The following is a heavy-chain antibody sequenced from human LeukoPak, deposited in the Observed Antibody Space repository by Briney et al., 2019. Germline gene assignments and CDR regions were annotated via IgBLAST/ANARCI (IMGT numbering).Heavy chain of an antibody. V-gene: IGHV3-21*01. J-gene: IGHJ4*02. CDR2: ISSSSSYI. D-gene: IGHD3-10*01. CDR3: ARDKQFGESYFDY. Sequence: PGGSLRLSCVASGFTFSSYWMHWVRQAPGKGLEWVSSISSSSSYIYYADSVKGRFTISRDNAKNSLYLQMNSLRAEDTAVYYCARDKQFGESYFDYWGQGTLVTVSS. CDR1: GFTFSSYW.